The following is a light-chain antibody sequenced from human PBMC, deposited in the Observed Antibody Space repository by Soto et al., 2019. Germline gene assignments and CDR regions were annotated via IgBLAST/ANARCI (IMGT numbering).Light chain of an antibody. CDR2: DTS. Sequence: TQSPGTMSLSPSERATLSCRASQSLTNSFIAWYQQKPGQAPRLLIYDTSSRATGIPDRFSGSGSGTDFTLTISRLEPEDFAVFFCQQYGTSEIIFGQGTRLEIK. CDR3: QQYGTSEII. CDR1: QSLTNSF. J-gene: IGKJ5*01. V-gene: IGKV3-20*01.